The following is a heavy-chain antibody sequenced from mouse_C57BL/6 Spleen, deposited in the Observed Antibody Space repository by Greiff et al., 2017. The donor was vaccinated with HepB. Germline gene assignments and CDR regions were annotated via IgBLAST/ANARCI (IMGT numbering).Heavy chain of an antibody. J-gene: IGHJ2*01. CDR2: ISSGSSTI. CDR3: ARPGDYDEEGFDY. D-gene: IGHD2-4*01. V-gene: IGHV5-17*01. Sequence: VQLKESGGGLVKPGGSLKLSCAASGFTFSDYGMHWVRQAPEKGLEWVAYISSGSSTIYYADTVKGRFTISRDNAKNTLFLQMTSLRSEDTAMYYCARPGDYDEEGFDYWGQGTTLTVSS. CDR1: GFTFSDYG.